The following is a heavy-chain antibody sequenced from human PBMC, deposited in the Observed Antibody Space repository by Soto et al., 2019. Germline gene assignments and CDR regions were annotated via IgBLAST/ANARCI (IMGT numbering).Heavy chain of an antibody. V-gene: IGHV3-30*03. Sequence: GGSLRLSCTASGFSFSVYGMHWVRQAPGKGLEWVAVISYAGTNKYYADSVKDRFTISRDNSKNTLYLQMNSLRPEDTAVYYCARDTLKQVAGYAFDIWGQGTMVTVSS. CDR1: GFSFSVYG. J-gene: IGHJ3*02. CDR3: ARDTLKQVAGYAFDI. D-gene: IGHD5-12*01. CDR2: ISYAGTNK.